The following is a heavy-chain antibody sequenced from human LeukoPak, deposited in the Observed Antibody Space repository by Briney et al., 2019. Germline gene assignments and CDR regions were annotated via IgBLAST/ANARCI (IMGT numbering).Heavy chain of an antibody. V-gene: IGHV3-30*02. CDR2: IRYDGSNK. J-gene: IGHJ3*02. CDR1: GFTFSTYS. Sequence: GGSLRLSCAASGFTFSTYSMTWVRQAPGKGLEWVAFIRYDGSNKYYADSVKGRFTISRDNSKNTLYLQMNSLKTEDTAVYYCTTGSDYYGSGSLSFDIWGQGTMVTVSS. CDR3: TTGSDYYGSGSLSFDI. D-gene: IGHD3-10*01.